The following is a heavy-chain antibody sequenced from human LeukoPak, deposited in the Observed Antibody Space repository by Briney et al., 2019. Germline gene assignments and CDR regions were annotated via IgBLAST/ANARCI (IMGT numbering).Heavy chain of an antibody. CDR3: AKGLPYESRAYYDRLFDE. CDR1: GFSFSSYT. J-gene: IGHJ4*02. Sequence: PGGSLRLSCSASGFSFSSYTMTWVRQAPGKGPEGVSIISGGGDTTLYTDSAKDGFPISRDNSKNTLHLQMNSLRVEDTAVYYLAKGLPYESRAYYDRLFDEWGQGTLVTVSS. V-gene: IGHV3-23*01. CDR2: ISGGGDTT. D-gene: IGHD3-22*01.